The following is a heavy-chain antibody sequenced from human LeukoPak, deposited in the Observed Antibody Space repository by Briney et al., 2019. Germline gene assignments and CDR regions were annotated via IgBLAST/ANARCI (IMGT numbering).Heavy chain of an antibody. Sequence: ASVKVSCKASGYTFTSYYMHWVRQAPGQGLEWMGGIIPIFGTANYAQKFQGRVTMTRDTSTSTVYMELSSLRSEDTAVYYCAREIGPIQLHLWGSAFDYWGQGTLVTVSS. CDR1: GYTFTSYY. CDR3: AREIGPIQLHLWGSAFDY. V-gene: IGHV1-46*01. D-gene: IGHD5-24*01. J-gene: IGHJ4*02. CDR2: IIPIFGTA.